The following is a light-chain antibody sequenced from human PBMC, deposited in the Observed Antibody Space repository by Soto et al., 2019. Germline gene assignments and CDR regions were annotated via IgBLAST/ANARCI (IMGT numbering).Light chain of an antibody. CDR3: QHYNSYSEA. Sequence: DIQMTQSPSTLSGAVGDRVTITCRASQTISSWLAWYQQKPGKAPKLLIYKASTLKSGVPSRFSGSGSGTEFTLTISSLQPDEFATYYCQHYNSYSEAFGQGTKEELK. V-gene: IGKV1-5*03. CDR2: KAS. J-gene: IGKJ1*01. CDR1: QTISSW.